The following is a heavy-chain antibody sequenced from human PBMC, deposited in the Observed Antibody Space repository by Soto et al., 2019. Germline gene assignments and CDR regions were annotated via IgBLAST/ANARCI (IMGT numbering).Heavy chain of an antibody. V-gene: IGHV4-61*01. CDR1: GGSVSSGSYY. J-gene: IGHJ4*02. CDR2: MYYSGST. D-gene: IGHD3-22*01. CDR3: ARGLPQYYYDSSGYYSDY. Sequence: KPSETLSLTCTVSGGSVSSGSYYWSWIRQPPGKGLEWIGYMYYSGSTKYNPSLKSRVTISVDTSKNQFSLKLSSVTAADTAVYYCARGLPQYYYDSSGYYSDYWGQGTLVTVSS.